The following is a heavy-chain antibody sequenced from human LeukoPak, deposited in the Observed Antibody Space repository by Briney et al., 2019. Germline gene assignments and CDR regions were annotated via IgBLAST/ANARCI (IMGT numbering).Heavy chain of an antibody. CDR1: GYSISSGYY. D-gene: IGHD4-17*01. V-gene: IGHV3-23*01. Sequence: PSETLSLTCTVSGYSISSGYYWGWIRPPPGKGLEWVSAISGSGGSTYYADSVKGRFTISRDNSKNTLYLQMNSLRAEDTAVYYCAKSPYRDYVDFDYWGQGSLVTVSS. CDR2: ISGSGGST. CDR3: AKSPYRDYVDFDY. J-gene: IGHJ4*02.